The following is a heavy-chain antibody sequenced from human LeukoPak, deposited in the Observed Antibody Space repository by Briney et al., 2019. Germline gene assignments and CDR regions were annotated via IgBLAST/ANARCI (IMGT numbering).Heavy chain of an antibody. CDR3: ARDIVGVPAAMLYYYYGMDV. Sequence: SVKLSCKASGATVTSYAISWVRQAPGQGLEWMGRIIIILGIANYAQQFQGRVTVTADKSTSTAYMELSSLMSEVTAVYSCARDIVGVPAAMLYYYYGMDVWGQGNTVTVSS. J-gene: IGHJ6*02. CDR2: IIIILGIA. V-gene: IGHV1-69*04. CDR1: GATVTSYA. D-gene: IGHD2-2*01.